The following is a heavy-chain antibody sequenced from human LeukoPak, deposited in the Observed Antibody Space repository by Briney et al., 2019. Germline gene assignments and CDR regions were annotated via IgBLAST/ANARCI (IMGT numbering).Heavy chain of an antibody. CDR1: GGSISSGGYY. V-gene: IGHV4-31*03. CDR3: ARVLRSFDSDAFDI. D-gene: IGHD4-17*01. J-gene: IGHJ3*02. CDR2: IYYGGST. Sequence: PSQTLSLTCTVSGGSISSGGYYWSWIRQHPGKGLEWIGYIYYGGSTYYNPSLKSRVTISVDTSKNQFSLKLSSVTAADTAVYYCARVLRSFDSDAFDIWGQGTMVTVSS.